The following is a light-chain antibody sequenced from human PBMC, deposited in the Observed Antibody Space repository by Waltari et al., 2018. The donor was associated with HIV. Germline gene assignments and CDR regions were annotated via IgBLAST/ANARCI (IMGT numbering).Light chain of an antibody. CDR3: CSYAGGSRV. CDR1: SSDVGGYNF. Sequence: QSALTQPRSVSGSPGQSVTISSTGTSSDVGGYNFVSWYQQHPGKVPKLLVYGVSKRPSGVPDRFSGSKSGNTASLTISELQVEDEGDYYCCSYAGGSRVFGTGTKVTVL. V-gene: IGLV2-11*01. CDR2: GVS. J-gene: IGLJ1*01.